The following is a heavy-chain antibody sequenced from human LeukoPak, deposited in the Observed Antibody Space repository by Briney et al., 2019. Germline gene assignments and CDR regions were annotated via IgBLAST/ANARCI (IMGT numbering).Heavy chain of an antibody. J-gene: IGHJ4*02. Sequence: GGSLRLSCAASGFTFSSYAMSWVRQAPGKGLGWVSAISGSGGSTYYADSVKGRFTISRDNSKNTLYLQMNSLRAEDTAVYYCARSTYYYDSSGYYWGQGTLVTVSS. CDR1: GFTFSSYA. D-gene: IGHD3-22*01. CDR2: ISGSGGST. V-gene: IGHV3-23*01. CDR3: ARSTYYYDSSGYY.